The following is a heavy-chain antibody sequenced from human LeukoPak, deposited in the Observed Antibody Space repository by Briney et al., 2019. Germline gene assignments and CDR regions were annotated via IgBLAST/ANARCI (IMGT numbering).Heavy chain of an antibody. Sequence: GGSLRLSCAASGFTLDDYAMHWVRPAQGKGLEWVSAISWNSVNIGYADSVKGRFTISRDNAKNPLYLQMNSLRAEDMALYYCAKGTMIVVAAGDYFDYWGQETLVTVSS. J-gene: IGHJ4*02. CDR2: ISWNSVNI. D-gene: IGHD3-22*01. CDR1: GFTLDDYA. V-gene: IGHV3-9*03. CDR3: AKGTMIVVAAGDYFDY.